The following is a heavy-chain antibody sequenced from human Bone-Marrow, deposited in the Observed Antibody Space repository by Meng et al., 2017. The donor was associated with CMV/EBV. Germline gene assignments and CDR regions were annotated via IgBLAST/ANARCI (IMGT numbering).Heavy chain of an antibody. V-gene: IGHV4-39*01. CDR3: ARHIRLQDNNWFDP. J-gene: IGHJ5*02. CDR2: IYYSGSP. CDR1: GGSIRCSSYS. Sequence: VSGGSIRCSSYSWGWIRQPPGKGLGWIGSIYYSGSPYYNPSLKSRVTISVDTSKNQFSLKLSSVTAADTAVYYCARHIRLQDNNWFDPWGQGTLVTVSS. D-gene: IGHD5-24*01.